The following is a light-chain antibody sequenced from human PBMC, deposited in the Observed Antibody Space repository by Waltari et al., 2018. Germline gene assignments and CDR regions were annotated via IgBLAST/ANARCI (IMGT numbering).Light chain of an antibody. V-gene: IGKV3-20*01. J-gene: IGKJ1*01. CDR2: DAS. Sequence: EIVLTQSPGTLSLSPGESATLSCRASQSVGKFLAWYQQKPGQAPSLLIYDASIRATGIPDRFSGSGSGTDFSLTISRLEPEDFALYYCQHYVRLPVSFGQGTKVGIK. CDR3: QHYVRLPVS. CDR1: QSVGKF.